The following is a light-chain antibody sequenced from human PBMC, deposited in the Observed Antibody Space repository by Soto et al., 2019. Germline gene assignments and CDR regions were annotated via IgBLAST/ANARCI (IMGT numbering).Light chain of an antibody. V-gene: IGLV2-14*01. CDR2: GVS. J-gene: IGLJ1*01. CDR1: ISDFVVYNY. CDR3: STHTLSGALQV. Sequence: QSVLTQPASVSGSPGQSITISCTGTISDFVVYNYVSWYQQLPGKAPKLIIYGVSNRPSGVSNRFSGSKSGNTASLSISGLQADDEADYYRSTHTLSGALQVFGTGTKVTVL.